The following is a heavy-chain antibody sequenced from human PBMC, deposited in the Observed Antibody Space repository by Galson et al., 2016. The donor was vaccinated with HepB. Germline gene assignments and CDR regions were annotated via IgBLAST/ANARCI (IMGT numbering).Heavy chain of an antibody. J-gene: IGHJ6*04. CDR1: GFTFRNYG. Sequence: SLRLSCAASGFTFRNYGMTWVRQAPGKGLEVVSSISRSGDSTDYADSAKGRFTISRDNSKNTLSLQMNSLTADDTAIYYCVQGSTAPAVWGKGTTVTVSS. V-gene: IGHV3-23*01. CDR2: ISRSGDST. D-gene: IGHD2-2*01. CDR3: VQGSTAPAV.